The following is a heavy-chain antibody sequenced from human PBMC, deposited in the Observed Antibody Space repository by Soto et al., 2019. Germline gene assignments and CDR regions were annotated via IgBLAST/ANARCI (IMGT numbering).Heavy chain of an antibody. V-gene: IGHV4-59*08. D-gene: IGHD3-16*02. Sequence: QVQLQESGPGLVKPSETLSLTCSVSGGSISSYYWSWIRQPPGKGLEWIGYIYYSGSTNYNPSLKRRVTISVDTSKNQFPLKLSSVTAADTAVYYCARDLSGYGMDVWGQGTTVTVSS. CDR1: GGSISSYY. CDR2: IYYSGST. CDR3: ARDLSGYGMDV. J-gene: IGHJ6*02.